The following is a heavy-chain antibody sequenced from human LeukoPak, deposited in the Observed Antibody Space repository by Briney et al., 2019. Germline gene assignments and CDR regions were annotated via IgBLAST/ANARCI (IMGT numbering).Heavy chain of an antibody. V-gene: IGHV3-23*01. J-gene: IGHJ4*02. CDR3: SGMHRYYDGSGYWVQ. CDR1: GFTFSSYA. CDR2: ISTNGGST. D-gene: IGHD3-22*01. Sequence: PGGSLRLSCEASGFTFSSYAMSWVRQAPGKGLEWVSGISTNGGSTSYADSVKGRLTISRDNPRNMLYMEMDSLRAEDMAVYYCSGMHRYYDGSGYWVQWGQGTLVTVSS.